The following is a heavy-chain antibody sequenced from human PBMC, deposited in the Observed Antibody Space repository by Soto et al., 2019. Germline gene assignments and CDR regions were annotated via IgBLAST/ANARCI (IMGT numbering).Heavy chain of an antibody. CDR2: ISSGGDTI. CDR3: ARDRSTIYGVVTPIDY. J-gene: IGHJ4*02. Sequence: GGSLRLSCAVSGFTFSPYSINWVRQAPWKGLEWISYISSGGDTIYYADSVRGRFTVSRDNTKNSLYLQMDSLRDEDTAVYYCARDRSTIYGVVTPIDYWGQRTLVPVSS. CDR1: GFTFSPYS. V-gene: IGHV3-48*02. D-gene: IGHD3-3*01.